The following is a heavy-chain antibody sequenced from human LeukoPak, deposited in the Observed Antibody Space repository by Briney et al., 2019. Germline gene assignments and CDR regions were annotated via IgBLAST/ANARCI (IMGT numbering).Heavy chain of an antibody. D-gene: IGHD1-26*01. V-gene: IGHV4-59*01. CDR3: ARGRGIVGATTDYYFDY. CDR1: GGSISSYY. J-gene: IGHJ4*02. Sequence: SETLSLTCTVSGGSISSYYWSWIRPPPGKGLEWIGYIYYSGSTNYNPSLKSRVTISVDTSKNQFSLKLSSVTAADTAVYYCARGRGIVGATTDYYFDYWGQGTLVTVSS. CDR2: IYYSGST.